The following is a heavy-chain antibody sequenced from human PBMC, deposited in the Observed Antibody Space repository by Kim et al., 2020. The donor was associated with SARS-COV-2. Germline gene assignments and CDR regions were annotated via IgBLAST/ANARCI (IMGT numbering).Heavy chain of an antibody. V-gene: IGHV1-46*01. D-gene: IGHD3-10*01. J-gene: IGHJ4*02. CDR3: ARAPQEPQEYYFDY. Sequence: AQKFQGRVTMTRDTSTSTWYMELSSLGSEDTAVYYCARAPQEPQEYYFDYWGQGTLVTVSS.